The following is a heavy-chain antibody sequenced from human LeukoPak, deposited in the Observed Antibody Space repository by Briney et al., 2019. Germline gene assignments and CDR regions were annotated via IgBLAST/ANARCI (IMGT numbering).Heavy chain of an antibody. CDR1: GYTFTSYG. CDR3: ARDRPNYYDSSGYYSYYYGMDV. Sequence: ASVKVSCKASGYTFTSYGISWVRQAPGQGLEWMGWISAYNGNTNYAQKLQGRVTMTTDTSTSTAYMELRSLRSDDTAVYYCARDRPNYYDSSGYYSYYYGMDVWGQRTTVTVSS. V-gene: IGHV1-18*01. CDR2: ISAYNGNT. D-gene: IGHD3-22*01. J-gene: IGHJ6*02.